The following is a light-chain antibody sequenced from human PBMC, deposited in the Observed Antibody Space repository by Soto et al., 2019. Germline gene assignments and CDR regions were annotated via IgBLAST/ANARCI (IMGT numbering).Light chain of an antibody. CDR1: QSINSY. CDR3: QQYKSYFRT. V-gene: IGKV1-39*01. J-gene: IGKJ1*01. Sequence: DIQMTQSPPSLSASVGDRVTITCRASQSINSYLNWYQQKPGKAPDLLIYVASSLQSGVPSRFSGSGSGTDFTLTISSLQPEDSATYFCQQYKSYFRTFGQGTKVEIK. CDR2: VAS.